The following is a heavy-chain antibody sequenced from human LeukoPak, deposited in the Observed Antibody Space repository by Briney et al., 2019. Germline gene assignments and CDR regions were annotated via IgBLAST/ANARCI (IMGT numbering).Heavy chain of an antibody. J-gene: IGHJ4*02. CDR2: ISSSSSYI. CDR1: GFTFSSYS. Sequence: TGGSLRLSCAASGFTFSSYSMNWVRQAPGKGLEWVSSISSSSSYIYYADSVKGRFTISRDNAKNSLYLQMNSLRAEDTAVYYCAKFGGSTVTILSLDYWGQGTLVTVSS. V-gene: IGHV3-21*04. D-gene: IGHD4-17*01. CDR3: AKFGGSTVTILSLDY.